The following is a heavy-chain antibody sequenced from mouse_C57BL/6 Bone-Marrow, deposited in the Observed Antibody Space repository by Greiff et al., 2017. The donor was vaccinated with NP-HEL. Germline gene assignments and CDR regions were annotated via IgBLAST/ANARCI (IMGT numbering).Heavy chain of an antibody. V-gene: IGHV1-59*01. CDR1: GYTFTSYW. CDR2: IDPSDSYT. J-gene: IGHJ4*01. Sequence: QVQLQQSGAELVRPGTSVKLSCKASGYTFTSYWMHWVKQRPGQGLEWIGVIDPSDSYTNYNQKFKGKATLTVDPSSSTAYMQLSSLTSEDSAVYYCAREVTGTYYYAMDYWGQGTSVTVSS. D-gene: IGHD4-1*01. CDR3: AREVTGTYYYAMDY.